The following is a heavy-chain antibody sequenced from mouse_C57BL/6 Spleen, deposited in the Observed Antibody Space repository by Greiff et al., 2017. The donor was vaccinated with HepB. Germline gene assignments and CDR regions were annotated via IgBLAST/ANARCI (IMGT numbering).Heavy chain of an antibody. V-gene: IGHV5-12*01. CDR2: ISNGGGST. D-gene: IGHD1-1*01. CDR3: ARPRDYYGSSWGFAY. CDR1: GFTFSDYY. J-gene: IGHJ3*01. Sequence: EVQRVESGGGLVQPGGSLKLSCAASGFTFSDYYMYWVRQTPEKRLEWVAYISNGGGSTYYPDTVKGRFTISRDNAKNTLYLQMSRLKSEDTAMYYCARPRDYYGSSWGFAYWGQGTLVTVSA.